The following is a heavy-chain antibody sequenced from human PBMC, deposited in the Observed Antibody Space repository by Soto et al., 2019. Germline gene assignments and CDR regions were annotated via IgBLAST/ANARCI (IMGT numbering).Heavy chain of an antibody. CDR3: ATALPYCSSTSCDLGDAFDI. CDR2: INHSGST. V-gene: IGHV4-34*01. Sequence: SETLSLTCAVYGGSFSGYYWSWIRQPPGKGLEWIGEINHSGSTNYNPSLKSRVTISVDTSKNQFSLKLSSVTAADTAVYYCATALPYCSSTSCDLGDAFDIWSQGTMVTVSS. CDR1: GGSFSGYY. D-gene: IGHD2-2*01. J-gene: IGHJ3*02.